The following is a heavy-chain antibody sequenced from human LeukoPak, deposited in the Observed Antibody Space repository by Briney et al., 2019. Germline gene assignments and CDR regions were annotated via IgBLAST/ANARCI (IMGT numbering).Heavy chain of an antibody. Sequence: GGSLRLPCAASGLTFRNYAMSWVRQAPGKGLEWVSVICANDGNTYYADSVKGRFTISRDNAKNSLYLQMNSLRDEDTAVYYCARETYDCLDYWGQGTLVTVSS. D-gene: IGHD3-3*01. V-gene: IGHV3-23*01. CDR2: ICANDGNT. CDR3: ARETYDCLDY. J-gene: IGHJ4*02. CDR1: GLTFRNYA.